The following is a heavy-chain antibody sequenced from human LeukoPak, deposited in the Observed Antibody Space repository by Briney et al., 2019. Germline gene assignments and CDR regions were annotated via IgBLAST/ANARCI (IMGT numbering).Heavy chain of an antibody. J-gene: IGHJ3*02. CDR2: IYYSGST. Sequence: PSETLSLTCTVSGGSISSYYWSWIRQPPGKGLEWIGYIYYSGSTNYNPSLKSRVTISVDTSKNQFSLKLSSVTAADTAVYYCASQGGGSFTAAYDAFDIWGQGTMVTVSS. CDR3: ASQGGGSFTAAYDAFDI. V-gene: IGHV4-59*08. D-gene: IGHD1-26*01. CDR1: GGSISSYY.